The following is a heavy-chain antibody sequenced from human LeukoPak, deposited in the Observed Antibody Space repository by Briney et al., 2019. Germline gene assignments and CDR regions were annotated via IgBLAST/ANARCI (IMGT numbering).Heavy chain of an antibody. CDR2: INSDGSST. V-gene: IGHV3-74*01. Sequence: GGSLRLSCAASGFTFSNYWMHWVRQAPGKGLVWVSRINSDGSSTTYADSVKGRFTISRDNAKNTLYLQMNSLRDEDTAVYYCARAFGLTDYWGQGTLVTVSS. D-gene: IGHD3/OR15-3a*01. J-gene: IGHJ4*02. CDR1: GFTFSNYW. CDR3: ARAFGLTDY.